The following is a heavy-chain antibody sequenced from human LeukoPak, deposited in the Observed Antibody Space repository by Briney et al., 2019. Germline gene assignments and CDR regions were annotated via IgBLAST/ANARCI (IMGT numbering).Heavy chain of an antibody. CDR3: SKDQDF. J-gene: IGHJ4*02. V-gene: IGHV3-74*01. D-gene: IGHD3-3*01. CDR2: ISGDGSST. Sequence: LSGGSLRLSCAASGFTFSSYWMHWVRQAPGEGLIWVSRISGDGSSTNYADSVKGRFTISRDNAKNTVYLQMNSLRAEDSAVYYCSKDQDFRGQGTLATVSS. CDR1: GFTFSSYW.